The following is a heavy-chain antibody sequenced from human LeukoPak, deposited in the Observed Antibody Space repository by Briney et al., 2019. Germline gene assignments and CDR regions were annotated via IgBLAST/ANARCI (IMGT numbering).Heavy chain of an antibody. CDR3: ARMSIAAFWYFDL. CDR1: GYTFTSYD. D-gene: IGHD6-6*01. J-gene: IGHJ2*01. CDR2: MNPNSGNT. Sequence: ASVKVSCKASGYTFTSYDINWVRQATGQGLEWMGWMNPNSGNTGYAQKFQGRVTITRNTSISTAYMELSSLRSEDTAVYYCARMSIAAFWYFDLWGRGTLVTVSS. V-gene: IGHV1-8*03.